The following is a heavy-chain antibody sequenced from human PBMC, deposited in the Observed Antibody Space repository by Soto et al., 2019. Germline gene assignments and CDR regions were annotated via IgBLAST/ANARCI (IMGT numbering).Heavy chain of an antibody. V-gene: IGHV1-2*02. J-gene: IGHJ5*02. CDR2: INPNSGGT. CDR3: ARDPHEFWTSYWFDP. CDR1: GYTFTGYY. D-gene: IGHD3-3*01. Sequence: RASVKVSCKASGYTFTGYYMHWVRQAPGQGLEWMGWINPNSGGTNYAEKFQGRVTLTTDTSTSTAYMELRSLRSDDTAIYYCARDPHEFWTSYWFDPWGQGTPVTVSS.